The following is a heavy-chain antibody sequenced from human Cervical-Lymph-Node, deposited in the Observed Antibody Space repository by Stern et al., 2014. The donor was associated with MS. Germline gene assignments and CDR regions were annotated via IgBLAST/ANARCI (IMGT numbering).Heavy chain of an antibody. J-gene: IGHJ6*02. V-gene: IGHV2-5*01. CDR3: AHDVTRSRYGMDV. CDR2: F. Sequence: QITLKESGPTLVKPTQTLTLTCTFSGLSLSTSEVAVGWIRQPQERPWSGLHSFYSPSLKSRLTITKDPSENQVVLTMTNMDPVDTGTYYCAHDVTRSRYGMDVWGQGTTVTVSS. D-gene: IGHD1-14*01. CDR1: GLSLSTSEVA.